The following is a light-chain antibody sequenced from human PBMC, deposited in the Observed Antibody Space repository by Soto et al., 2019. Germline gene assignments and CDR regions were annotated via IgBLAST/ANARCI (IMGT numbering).Light chain of an antibody. V-gene: IGKV1-5*01. CDR1: QSISSW. Sequence: DIQRTQSPSTLSGSVGDRVTITCRASQSISSWLAWYQQKAGKAPKLLIYDGSSLESGVPSRFSGSGSGTHFTLTISSLQPEDFATYYCQQLHGYPITFGQGTRLEIK. CDR2: DGS. J-gene: IGKJ5*01. CDR3: QQLHGYPIT.